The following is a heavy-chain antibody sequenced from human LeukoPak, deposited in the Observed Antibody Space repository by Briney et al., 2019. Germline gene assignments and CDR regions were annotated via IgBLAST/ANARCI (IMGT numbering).Heavy chain of an antibody. J-gene: IGHJ6*02. V-gene: IGHV1-46*01. CDR3: ARSHILDV. D-gene: IGHD3-3*02. Sequence: ASVKVSCKASGYTFTSHYMQWVRLAPGQGLEWMGIINPSGGGTRYAQKFQGRVALTRDTSINTAYMELSSLTSDDTAMYYCARSHILDVWGQGTPVSVSS. CDR1: GYTFTSHY. CDR2: INPSGGGT.